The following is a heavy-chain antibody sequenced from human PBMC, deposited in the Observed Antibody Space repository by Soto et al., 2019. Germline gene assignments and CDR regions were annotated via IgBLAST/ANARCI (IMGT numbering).Heavy chain of an antibody. J-gene: IGHJ6*02. V-gene: IGHV3-20*04. Sequence: GGSLRLSCAASGFTFDEYGMSWVRQAPGKGLEWVSGINWNGVSTDYADSVKGRFTISRDNAKNSLYLQMNSLRAEDTALYYCARDRGSSRYYGMDVWGQGTTVTVSS. CDR1: GFTFDEYG. CDR2: INWNGVST. CDR3: ARDRGSSRYYGMDV. D-gene: IGHD6-6*01.